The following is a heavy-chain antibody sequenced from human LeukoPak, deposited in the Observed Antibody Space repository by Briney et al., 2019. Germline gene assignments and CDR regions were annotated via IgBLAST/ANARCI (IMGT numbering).Heavy chain of an antibody. V-gene: IGHV4-31*02. CDR3: ARDAIDSNYFDF. D-gene: IGHD4-11*01. Sequence: LRLSCAASGFTFSSYAMSWVRQHPGKGLEWIGYIHYSGSTYYNPSLNSRVTISVDTSANHFSLEVSSVTAADTAVYYCARDAIDSNYFDFWGQGTLVTVSS. J-gene: IGHJ4*02. CDR1: GFTFSSYA. CDR2: IHYSGST.